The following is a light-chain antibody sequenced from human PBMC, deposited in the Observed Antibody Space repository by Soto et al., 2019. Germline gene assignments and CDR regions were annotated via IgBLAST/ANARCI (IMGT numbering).Light chain of an antibody. V-gene: IGKV1-39*01. CDR2: DAS. CDR3: QQSYSTPPIT. CDR1: QGVSND. Sequence: DIQMTQSPSSLSASVGDRVTISCRASQGVSNDLAWYQQKPGKAPNLLIYDASSLQDGVPSRFSGSGSGTDFTLTISSLQPEDFATYYCQQSYSTPPITFGQGTRLEIK. J-gene: IGKJ5*01.